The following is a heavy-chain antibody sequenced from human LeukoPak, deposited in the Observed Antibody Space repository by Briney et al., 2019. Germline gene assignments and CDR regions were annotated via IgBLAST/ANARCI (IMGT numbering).Heavy chain of an antibody. V-gene: IGHV4-34*01. Sequence: PAETLSLTCAVYGGSFSGYYWSWIRQPPGKGLEWVGEINHSGSTNYNPSLKGRVTISVDTSKNQFSLKLSSVTAADTAVYYCAKGYYDYVWGSYRRLPYWYFDRWGRGTLVTVSS. CDR3: AKGYYDYVWGSYRRLPYWYFDR. D-gene: IGHD3-16*02. J-gene: IGHJ2*01. CDR1: GGSFSGYY. CDR2: INHSGST.